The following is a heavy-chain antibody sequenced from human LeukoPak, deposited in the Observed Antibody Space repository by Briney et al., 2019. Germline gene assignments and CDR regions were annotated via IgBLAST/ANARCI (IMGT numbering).Heavy chain of an antibody. CDR1: GFTFSSYG. CDR2: ISYDGSNK. Sequence: GGSLRLSCAASGFTFSSYGMHRVRQAPGKGLEWVADISYDGSNKYYADSVRGRFTISRDNSKNTLYLQMNSLRAEDTAVYYCAKDEYYGSGSYDTPFDYWGQGTLVTVSS. CDR3: AKDEYYGSGSYDTPFDY. J-gene: IGHJ4*02. D-gene: IGHD3-10*01. V-gene: IGHV3-30*18.